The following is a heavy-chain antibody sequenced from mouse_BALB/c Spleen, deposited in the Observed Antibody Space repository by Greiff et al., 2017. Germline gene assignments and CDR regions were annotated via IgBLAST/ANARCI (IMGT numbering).Heavy chain of an antibody. D-gene: IGHD2-4*01. J-gene: IGHJ3*01. V-gene: IGHV5-6-5*01. CDR1: GFTFSSYA. CDR2: ISSGGST. CDR3: ARDEVYDYAWFAY. Sequence: EVKVVESGGGLVKPGGSLKLSCAASGFTFSSYAMSWVRQTPEKRLEWVASISSGGSTYYPDSVKGRFTISRDNARNILYLQMSSLRSEDTAMYYCARDEVYDYAWFAYWGQGTLVTVSA.